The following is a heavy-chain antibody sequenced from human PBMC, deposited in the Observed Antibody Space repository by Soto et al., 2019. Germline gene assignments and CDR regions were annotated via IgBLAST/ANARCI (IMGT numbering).Heavy chain of an antibody. CDR3: AAPYYDFWSGYPPPEG. CDR2: ISSSSSTI. V-gene: IGHV3-48*02. J-gene: IGHJ4*02. D-gene: IGHD3-3*01. CDR1: GFTFSSYS. Sequence: GGSLRLSCAASGFTFSSYSMNWVRQAPGKGLEWVSYISSSSSTIYYADSVKGRFTISRDNAKNSLYLQMNSLRDEDTAVYYCAAPYYDFWSGYPPPEGWGQGTLVTFSS.